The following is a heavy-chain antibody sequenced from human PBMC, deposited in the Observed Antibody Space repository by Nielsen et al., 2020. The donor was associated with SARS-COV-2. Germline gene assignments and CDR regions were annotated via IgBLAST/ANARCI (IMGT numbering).Heavy chain of an antibody. CDR2: IWYDGSNK. CDR1: GFTFSSYG. V-gene: IGHV3-33*08. J-gene: IGHJ4*02. Sequence: GESLKISCAASGFTFSSYGMHWVRQAPGKGLEWVAVIWYDGSNKYYADSVKGRFTISRDNSKNTLYLQMNSLRAEDTAVYYCARVWRAVAGAFDYWGQGTLVTVSS. CDR3: ARVWRAVAGAFDY. D-gene: IGHD6-19*01.